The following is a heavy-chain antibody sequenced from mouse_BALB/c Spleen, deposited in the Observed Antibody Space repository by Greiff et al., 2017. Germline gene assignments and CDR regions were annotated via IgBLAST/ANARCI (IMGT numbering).Heavy chain of an antibody. Sequence: QVQLQQSGAELAKPGASVKMSCKASGYTFTSYWMHWVKQRPGQGLEWIGYINPSTGYTEYNQKFKDKATLTADKSSSTAYMQLSSLTSEDSAVYYCARSSSYYRYDGQFAYWGQGTLVTVSA. D-gene: IGHD2-14*01. CDR2: INPSTGYT. J-gene: IGHJ3*01. V-gene: IGHV1-7*01. CDR1: GYTFTSYW. CDR3: ARSSSYYRYDGQFAY.